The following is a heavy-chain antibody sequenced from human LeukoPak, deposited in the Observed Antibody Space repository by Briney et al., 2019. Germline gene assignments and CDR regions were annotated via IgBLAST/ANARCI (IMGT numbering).Heavy chain of an antibody. CDR2: ISYDRSNK. J-gene: IGHJ4*02. V-gene: IGHV3-30*18. CDR1: GFTFSNYW. D-gene: IGHD3-3*01. Sequence: GGSLRLSCAASGFTFSNYWMHWVRQALGKGLEWVAVISYDRSNKYYADSVKGRFTISRDNSKNTLYLQMNSLRAEDTAVYYCAKDVYDFWSGYYNSYDYWGQGTLVTVSS. CDR3: AKDVYDFWSGYYNSYDY.